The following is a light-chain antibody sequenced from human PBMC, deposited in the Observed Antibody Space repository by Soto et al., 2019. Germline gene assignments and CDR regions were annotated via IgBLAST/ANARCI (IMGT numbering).Light chain of an antibody. CDR1: QSVGTS. CDR2: GAS. J-gene: IGKJ4*01. V-gene: IGKV3-15*01. CDR3: QHANRFPRT. Sequence: QSPITLSLSPGERATLSCRASQSVGTSLAWYQQKLGQAPRLLIYGASTRATDVPVRFCGSGSGTEFFLTTSSSLQPEDLANYYCQHANRFPRTFGGGTKVDIK.